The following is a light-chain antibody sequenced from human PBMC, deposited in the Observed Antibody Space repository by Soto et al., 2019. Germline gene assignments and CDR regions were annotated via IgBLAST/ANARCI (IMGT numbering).Light chain of an antibody. J-gene: IGLJ1*01. Sequence: QSVLTQPPSVSAAPGQKVTISCSGSFSNIGSNYLSWYQQLPGTAPKVLIYDNDKRPSGIPDRFSGSKFGTSATLDITGLQPGDEADYYCGTWDSSLRAYVFGTGTKLTVL. CDR1: FSNIGSNY. CDR2: DND. V-gene: IGLV1-51*01. CDR3: GTWDSSLRAYV.